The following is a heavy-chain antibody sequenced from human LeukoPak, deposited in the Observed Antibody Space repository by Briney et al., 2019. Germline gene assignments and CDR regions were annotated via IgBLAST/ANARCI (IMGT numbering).Heavy chain of an antibody. Sequence: ASVKVSCKASGYTFASYGIIWMRQAPGQGLEWMGRISAYNGNTNYAQKLQGRLTMTTDTSTSTAYMELRGLRSDDTAMYYCARKYCSGGSCSLDYWGQGTLVTVSS. CDR2: ISAYNGNT. CDR1: GYTFASYG. V-gene: IGHV1-18*01. CDR3: ARKYCSGGSCSLDY. J-gene: IGHJ4*02. D-gene: IGHD2-15*01.